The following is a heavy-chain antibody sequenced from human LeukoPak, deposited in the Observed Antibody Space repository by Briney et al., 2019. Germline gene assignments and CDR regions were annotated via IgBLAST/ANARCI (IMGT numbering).Heavy chain of an antibody. CDR1: GGSFSGYY. D-gene: IGHD2/OR15-2a*01. CDR2: TNHSGST. V-gene: IGHV4-34*01. CDR3: ATNYVQAPLGRDY. Sequence: SETLSLTCAVYGGSFSGYYWSWIRQPPGKGLEWIGETNHSGSTNYNPSLKSRVTISVDTSKNQFSLKLSSVTAADTAVYYCATNYVQAPLGRDYWGQGTLVTVSS. J-gene: IGHJ4*02.